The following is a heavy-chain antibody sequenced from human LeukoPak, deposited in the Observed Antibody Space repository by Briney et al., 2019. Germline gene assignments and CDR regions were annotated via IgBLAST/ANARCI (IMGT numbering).Heavy chain of an antibody. Sequence: ASVKVSCKASGYTFTRHFIHWVRQAPGQGLEWMGWINPNSGGTNYAQKFQGRVTMTRDMSISTAYMELSRLRSDDTAMYYCARVVRPGTQRVAFDIWGQGTMVTVSS. CDR2: INPNSGGT. CDR1: GYTFTRHF. CDR3: ARVVRPGTQRVAFDI. J-gene: IGHJ3*02. V-gene: IGHV1-2*02. D-gene: IGHD1-26*01.